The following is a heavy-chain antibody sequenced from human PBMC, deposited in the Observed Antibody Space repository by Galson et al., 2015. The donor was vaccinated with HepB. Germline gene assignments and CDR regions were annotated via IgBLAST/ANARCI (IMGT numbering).Heavy chain of an antibody. D-gene: IGHD2-2*02. J-gene: IGHJ6*02. CDR3: ERVGVALAIIFRGMGV. Sequence: SVKVSCKAFGYTFTGYYIYWVRQAPGHGLEWMGRINPNSGGTNYAQKFQGRVTMTRDTSISTAYMELSRLRSDDTAVYYCERVGVALAIIFRGMGVWGQGTTVTVSS. V-gene: IGHV1-2*06. CDR2: INPNSGGT. CDR1: GYTFTGYY.